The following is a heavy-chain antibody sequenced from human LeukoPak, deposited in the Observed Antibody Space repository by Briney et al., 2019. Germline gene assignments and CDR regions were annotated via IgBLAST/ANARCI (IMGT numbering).Heavy chain of an antibody. CDR3: ARDITELERLFDY. CDR1: GFTFDDYG. J-gene: IGHJ4*02. V-gene: IGHV3-20*04. CDR2: INWNGGST. D-gene: IGHD1-1*01. Sequence: GGSLRLSCAASGFTFDDYGMSWVRQAPGKGLEWVSGINWNGGSTSYADSVKSRFTISRDNAKNSLYLQMNSLRAEDTAVYYCARDITELERLFDYWGQGTLVTVSS.